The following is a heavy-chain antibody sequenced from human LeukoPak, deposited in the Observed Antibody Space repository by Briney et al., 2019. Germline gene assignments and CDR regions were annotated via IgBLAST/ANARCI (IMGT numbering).Heavy chain of an antibody. V-gene: IGHV4-59*11. CDR2: IYYSGST. J-gene: IGHJ3*02. CDR3: ARDSYCSSTSCYSGAFDI. Sequence: SETLSLTCTVSGGSISSHYWSWIRQSPGKGLEWIGYIYYSGSTNYNPSLKSRVTISVDTSKNQFSLKLSSVTAADTAVYYCARDSYCSSTSCYSGAFDIWGQGTMVTVSS. CDR1: GGSISSHY. D-gene: IGHD2-2*01.